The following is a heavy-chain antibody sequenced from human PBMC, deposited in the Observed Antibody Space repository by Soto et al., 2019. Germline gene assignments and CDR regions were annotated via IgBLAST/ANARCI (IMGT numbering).Heavy chain of an antibody. CDR2: IKQDGSEK. J-gene: IGHJ3*02. V-gene: IGHV3-7*01. CDR3: ARDTDGDYGQNAFDI. CDR1: GFTFSSYW. Sequence: GGSLRLSCAASGFTFSSYWMSWVRQAPGKGLEWVANIKQDGSEKYYVDSVKGRFTISRDNAKNSLYLQMNSLRAEDTAVYYCARDTDGDYGQNAFDIWGQGTMVTVSS. D-gene: IGHD4-17*01.